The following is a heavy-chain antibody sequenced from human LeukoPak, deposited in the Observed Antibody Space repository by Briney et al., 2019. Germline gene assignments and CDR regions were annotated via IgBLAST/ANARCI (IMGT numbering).Heavy chain of an antibody. J-gene: IGHJ4*02. Sequence: GASVKVSCKASGYTFTSYDINWVRQAPGQGHEWMGWMNPNSGSTGYAQKFQGRVTMTRNTSISTAYMELSSLRSEDTAVYYCARQSIVLMVYALDYWGQGTLVTVSS. CDR1: GYTFTSYD. CDR3: ARQSIVLMVYALDY. D-gene: IGHD2-8*01. CDR2: MNPNSGST. V-gene: IGHV1-8*01.